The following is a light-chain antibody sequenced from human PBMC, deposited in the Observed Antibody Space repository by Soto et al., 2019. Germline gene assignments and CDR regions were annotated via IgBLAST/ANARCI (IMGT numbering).Light chain of an antibody. V-gene: IGKV3-11*01. CDR3: QQRSNWPLIT. Sequence: EIVLTQSPGTLSLSPGERATLSCRASQGVSSSSVAWYQQKAGRTPRLLIYDASNRATGIPARFSGSGSGTDFTLTISSLEAEDFAVYYCQQRSNWPLITFGQGTRLEIK. CDR2: DAS. CDR1: QGVSSSS. J-gene: IGKJ5*01.